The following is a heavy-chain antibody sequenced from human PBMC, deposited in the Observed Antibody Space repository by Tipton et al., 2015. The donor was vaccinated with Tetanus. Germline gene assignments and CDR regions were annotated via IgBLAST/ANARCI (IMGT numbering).Heavy chain of an antibody. D-gene: IGHD3-10*01. CDR2: VYPGDSKT. J-gene: IGHJ3*01. CDR3: ARNYGDLDAFDL. V-gene: IGHV5-51*01. Sequence: QLVQSGAEVKKPGESLKISCKSSGYTFTSYWIGWVRQTPGKGLEWVGGVYPGDSKTRYSPSLQGQLTISADKSLTTAYLQWSRLKASDTAMYYCARNYGDLDAFDLWGQGTMVPVSS. CDR1: GYTFTSYW.